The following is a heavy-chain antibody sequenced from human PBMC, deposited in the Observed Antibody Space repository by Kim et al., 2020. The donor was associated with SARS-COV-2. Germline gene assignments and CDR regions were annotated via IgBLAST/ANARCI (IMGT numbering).Heavy chain of an antibody. D-gene: IGHD6-13*01. Sequence: YYADSVKGRFTISRDNAKNSLYLQMNSLRAEDTAVYYCARVDSSSWSFDYWGQGTLVTVSS. J-gene: IGHJ4*02. CDR3: ARVDSSSWSFDY. V-gene: IGHV3-21*01.